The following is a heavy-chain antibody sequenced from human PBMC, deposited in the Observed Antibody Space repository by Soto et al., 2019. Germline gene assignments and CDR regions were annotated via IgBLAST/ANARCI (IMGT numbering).Heavy chain of an antibody. CDR1: GFTFNTYG. D-gene: IGHD2-15*01. J-gene: IGHJ6*02. CDR3: ARADCTGAYCYSWPFNYGVDV. CDR2: IWYDGSNK. Sequence: QVQLVESGGGVVQPGGSLRLSCTTSGFTFNTYGMHWVRQAPGKGLEWVAIIWYDGSNKYYADSVKGRFTISRDNSRNTLYLQMNSLRAEDTALYYCARADCTGAYCYSWPFNYGVDVWGQGTTGTVS. V-gene: IGHV3-33*08.